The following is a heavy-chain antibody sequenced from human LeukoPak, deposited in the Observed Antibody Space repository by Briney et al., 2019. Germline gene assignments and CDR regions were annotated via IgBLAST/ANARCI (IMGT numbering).Heavy chain of an antibody. CDR1: GGSISSGGYY. Sequence: PSETLSLTCTVSGGSISSGGYYWSWIRQHPGKGLEWIGYTYYSGSTYYNPSLKSRVTISVDTSKNQFSLKLSSVTAADTAVYYCARAGITIFGVVKRRDAFDIWGQGTMVTVSS. CDR3: ARAGITIFGVVKRRDAFDI. V-gene: IGHV4-31*03. J-gene: IGHJ3*02. CDR2: TYYSGST. D-gene: IGHD3-3*01.